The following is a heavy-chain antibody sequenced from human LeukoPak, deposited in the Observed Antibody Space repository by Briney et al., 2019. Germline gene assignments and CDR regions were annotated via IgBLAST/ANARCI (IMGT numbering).Heavy chain of an antibody. Sequence: PGGSLRLSCAASGFTFSSYGMHWVRQAPGKGLECVAVISYDGSNKYYADSVKGRFTISRDNSKNTLYLQMNSLRAEDTAVYYCAKKNFGYCSGGSCYGDYGMDVWGQGTTVTVSS. CDR2: ISYDGSNK. J-gene: IGHJ6*02. V-gene: IGHV3-30*18. CDR3: AKKNFGYCSGGSCYGDYGMDV. D-gene: IGHD2-15*01. CDR1: GFTFSSYG.